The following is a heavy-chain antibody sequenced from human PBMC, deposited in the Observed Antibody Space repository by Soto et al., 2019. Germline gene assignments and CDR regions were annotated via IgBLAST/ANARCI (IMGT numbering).Heavy chain of an antibody. D-gene: IGHD4-17*01. J-gene: IGHJ4*02. CDR1: GFTFSSYG. CDR3: ATGYYGDHEAYFDY. Sequence: QVQLVESGGGVVQPGRSLRLSCAASGFTFSSYGMHWVRQAPGKGLEWVAVIWYDGSNKYYADSVKGRFTISRDNSKNTLYLQMNSLRAEDTAVYYCATGYYGDHEAYFDYWGQGTLVTVSS. CDR2: IWYDGSNK. V-gene: IGHV3-33*01.